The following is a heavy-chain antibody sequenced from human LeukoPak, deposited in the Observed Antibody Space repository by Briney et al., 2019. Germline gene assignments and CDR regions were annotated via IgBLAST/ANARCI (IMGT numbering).Heavy chain of an antibody. Sequence: SETLSLTCTVSGGSISSYYWSWIRQPPGKGLEWIGYIYYSGSTNYNPSLKSRVTISVDTSKNQFSLRLTSVTAADTAVYYCARDLSWGGYYFDYWGQGTLVTVSS. J-gene: IGHJ4*02. CDR1: GGSISSYY. CDR2: IYYSGST. V-gene: IGHV4-59*01. D-gene: IGHD3-16*01. CDR3: ARDLSWGGYYFDY.